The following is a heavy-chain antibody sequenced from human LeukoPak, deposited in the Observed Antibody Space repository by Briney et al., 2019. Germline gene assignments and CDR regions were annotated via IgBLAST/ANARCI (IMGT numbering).Heavy chain of an antibody. CDR1: GGSFSGYY. D-gene: IGHD5-24*01. CDR2: INHSGST. V-gene: IGHV4-34*01. J-gene: IGHJ4*02. Sequence: SETLSLTCAVYGGSFSGYYWSWIRQPPGKGLEWIGEINHSGSTNYNPSLKSRVTISVGTSKNQFSLKLSSVTAADTAVYYCARVATNFDYWGQGTLVTVSS. CDR3: ARVATNFDY.